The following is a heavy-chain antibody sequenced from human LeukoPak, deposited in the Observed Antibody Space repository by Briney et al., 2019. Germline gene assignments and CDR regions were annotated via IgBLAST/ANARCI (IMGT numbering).Heavy chain of an antibody. V-gene: IGHV3-23*01. D-gene: IGHD3-9*01. J-gene: IGHJ4*02. CDR2: ISGRGANT. CDR3: AKDVPYDILTGYLDY. CDR1: ASAFSNYA. Sequence: PGGSLRLSCAASASAFSNYAMSWVRRAPGKGLEWVSAISGRGANTYYADSVKGRFTISRDNSKNTLYMQMNSLRAEDTAVYYCAKDVPYDILTGYLDYWGQGTLVTVSS.